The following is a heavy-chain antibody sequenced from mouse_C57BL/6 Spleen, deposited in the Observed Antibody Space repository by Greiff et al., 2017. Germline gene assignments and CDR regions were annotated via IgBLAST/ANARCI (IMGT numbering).Heavy chain of an antibody. CDR2: INPGSGGT. J-gene: IGHJ2*01. CDR3: ARSGITTVVADFDY. CDR1: GYAFTNYL. V-gene: IGHV1-54*01. Sequence: QVQLQQSGAELVRPGTSVKVSCKASGYAFTNYLIEWVKQRPGQGLEWIGVINPGSGGTNYNEKFKGKATLTADKSSSTAYMQLSSLTSEDSAVYFCARSGITTVVADFDYWGQGTTLTVSS. D-gene: IGHD1-1*01.